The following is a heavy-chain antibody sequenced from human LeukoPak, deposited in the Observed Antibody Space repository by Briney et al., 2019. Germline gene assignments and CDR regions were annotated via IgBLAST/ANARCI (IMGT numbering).Heavy chain of an antibody. CDR3: VCRIGGAPQ. Sequence: PGGSLRLSCTASGFTFSSYWMSWVRQAPGKGLEWVANIRQDGGLKHYVDSVKGRFTISRDNAENSLYLQMNSLRAEDTAVYYCVCRIGGAPQWGQGTLVTVSS. V-gene: IGHV3-7*01. J-gene: IGHJ4*02. CDR2: IRQDGGLK. D-gene: IGHD1-26*01. CDR1: GFTFSSYW.